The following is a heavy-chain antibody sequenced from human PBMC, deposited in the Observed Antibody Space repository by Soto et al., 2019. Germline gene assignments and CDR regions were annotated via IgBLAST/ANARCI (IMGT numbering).Heavy chain of an antibody. J-gene: IGHJ3*02. CDR1: GFTFSSYA. V-gene: IGHV3-23*01. Sequence: GGSLRLSCAASGFTFSSYAMSWVRQAPGKGLEWVSAISSSGGSTYYADCVNGVFTISRDNSKNTLYLQMNSLRAEDTAVYYCAKALPTIFGLVIMGSFDIWGQGTMVTVSS. CDR2: ISSSGGST. CDR3: AKALPTIFGLVIMGSFDI. D-gene: IGHD3-3*01.